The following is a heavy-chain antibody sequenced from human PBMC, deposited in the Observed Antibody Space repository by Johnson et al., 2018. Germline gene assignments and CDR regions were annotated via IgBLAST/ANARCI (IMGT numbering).Heavy chain of an antibody. J-gene: IGHJ1*01. V-gene: IGHV3-23*04. Sequence: VQLVESGGGVVQXGRSLRLSCAASGFTFSSYGMHWVRQAPGKGLEWVSAISGSGDTTYYAYSVKGRFTISRDNFKNTLYLQMNSLRAEDTAVYYCAKDLNDYGDYEYFQHWGQGTLVTVSS. CDR3: AKDLNDYGDYEYFQH. CDR2: ISGSGDTT. D-gene: IGHD4-17*01. CDR1: GFTFSSYG.